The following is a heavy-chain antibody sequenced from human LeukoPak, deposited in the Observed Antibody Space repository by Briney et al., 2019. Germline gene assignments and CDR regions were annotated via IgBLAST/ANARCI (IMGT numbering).Heavy chain of an antibody. CDR1: GFTFSGHW. V-gene: IGHV3-7*01. CDR2: INQGGSDK. D-gene: IGHD1-14*01. CDR3: TRDGSRAEDD. J-gene: IGHJ4*02. Sequence: GGSLRLSCAASGFTFSGHWMSWVRQAPGKGLEWVANINQGGSDKYYVDSVKGRFTISRDNANNLLYLQMNSLRGEEPAVYYCTRDGSRAEDDWGQGTLVTVSS.